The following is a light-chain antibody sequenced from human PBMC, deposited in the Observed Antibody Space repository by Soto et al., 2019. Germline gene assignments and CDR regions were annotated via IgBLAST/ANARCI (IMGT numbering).Light chain of an antibody. CDR2: DAS. CDR3: QLRINWPPTWT. CDR1: QSVSTY. Sequence: EIVLTQSPAILSLSPGERATLSCRASQSVSTYLAWYQQRPGQAPRLLVYDASNRATDIPARFSGSGSGTDFTLTISRLEPEDFALYSCQLRINWPPTWTFGPGTKVEIK. V-gene: IGKV3-11*01. J-gene: IGKJ1*01.